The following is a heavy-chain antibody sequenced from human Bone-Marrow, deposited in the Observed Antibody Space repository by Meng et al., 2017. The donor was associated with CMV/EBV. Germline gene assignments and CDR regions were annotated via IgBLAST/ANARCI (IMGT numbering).Heavy chain of an antibody. CDR2: IKSITDGGTT. D-gene: IGHD3-3*01. J-gene: IGHJ4*02. CDR1: GFTLSNAW. Sequence: GESQKISCAASGFTLSNAWMSWGRQAPGKGLEWGGRIKSITDGGTTDYPAPAKGRFSISRDDSRNTLYLQMNSLRTEETAVYYCTTADFWSGYSARPLDYWGQGTLVTVSS. CDR3: TTADFWSGYSARPLDY. V-gene: IGHV3-15*01.